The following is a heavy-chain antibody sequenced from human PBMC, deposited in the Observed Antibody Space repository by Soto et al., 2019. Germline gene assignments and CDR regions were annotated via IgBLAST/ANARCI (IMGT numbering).Heavy chain of an antibody. Sequence: PSETLSLTCAVYGGSFSGYYWSWIRQPPGKGLEWIGEINHSGSTNYNPSLKSRVTISVDTSKNQFSLKLSSVTAADTAVYYCARATQDIVVVVAATGYFDYWGQGTLVTVSS. CDR2: INHSGST. V-gene: IGHV4-34*01. CDR3: ARATQDIVVVVAATGYFDY. D-gene: IGHD2-15*01. J-gene: IGHJ4*02. CDR1: GGSFSGYY.